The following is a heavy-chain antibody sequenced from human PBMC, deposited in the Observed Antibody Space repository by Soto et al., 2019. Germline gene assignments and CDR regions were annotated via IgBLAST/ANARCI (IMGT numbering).Heavy chain of an antibody. CDR1: GGSIRNYF. CDR3: AAGEASSRNLAPYYLDF. V-gene: IGHV4-59*01. Sequence: PXETLSLTCTVAGGSIRNYFWTWVRQPPGKGLEWIGYIHYSGTTSFFPSYNPSLRSRVTISEDTSKNQFSLKLLSVTTADTAVYFCAAGEASSRNLAPYYLDFWGQGTLVTVSS. D-gene: IGHD6-13*01. J-gene: IGHJ4*02. CDR2: IHYSGTT.